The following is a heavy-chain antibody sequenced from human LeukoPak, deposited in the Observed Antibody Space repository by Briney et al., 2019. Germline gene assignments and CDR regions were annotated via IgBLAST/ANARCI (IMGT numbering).Heavy chain of an antibody. J-gene: IGHJ4*02. CDR3: ARQLNTSMSPFDY. V-gene: IGHV4-59*08. Sequence: SETLSLTCTVSGGSIGTSYWSWIRQSPGKGLEWIGYVSYSGNTNYNPSLKSRVTVSVDSSKNQFSLKLSSVTAADTAVYYCARQLNTSMSPFDYWGQGTLVTVSS. D-gene: IGHD5-18*01. CDR2: VSYSGNT. CDR1: GGSIGTSY.